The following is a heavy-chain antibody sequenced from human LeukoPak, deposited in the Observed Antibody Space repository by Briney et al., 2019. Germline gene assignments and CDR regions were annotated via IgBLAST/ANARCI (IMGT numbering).Heavy chain of an antibody. Sequence: ASVKVSCKASGGTFSDNAVSFIRQAPGQGLEWMGGFIPILGTPSYAQKFQGRVTITADESTSTAYMELSSLRSEDTAVYYCARDYWNDYYYDSSGYYLDYWGQGTLVTVSS. CDR3: ARDYWNDYYYDSSGYYLDY. J-gene: IGHJ4*02. V-gene: IGHV1-69*13. D-gene: IGHD3-22*01. CDR1: GGTFSDNA. CDR2: FIPILGTP.